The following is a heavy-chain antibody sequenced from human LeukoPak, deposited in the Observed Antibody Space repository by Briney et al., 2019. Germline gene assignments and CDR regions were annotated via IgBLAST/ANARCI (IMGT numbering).Heavy chain of an antibody. CDR2: ISAYNGNT. D-gene: IGHD3-9*01. Sequence: ASVKVSCKASGYTFTSYGISWVRQAPGQGLEWMGWISAYNGNTNYAQKLQGRVTVTTDTSTSTAYMELRSLRSDDTAVYYCARLHEDYYDILTGYSYYFDYWGQGTLVTVSS. V-gene: IGHV1-18*01. J-gene: IGHJ4*02. CDR1: GYTFTSYG. CDR3: ARLHEDYYDILTGYSYYFDY.